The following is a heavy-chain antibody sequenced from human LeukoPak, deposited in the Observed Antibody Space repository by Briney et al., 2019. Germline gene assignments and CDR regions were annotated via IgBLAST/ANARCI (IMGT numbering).Heavy chain of an antibody. Sequence: GGSLRLSCAASGFTFSTYDVHWVRQATGKGLEWVSGIDKGGATYYSGSVTGRFTMSRENAQKSLYLQMNSLRAGDTAVYYCAKDPTYYDFWSGYNYWGQGTLVTVSS. J-gene: IGHJ4*02. CDR2: IDKGGAT. CDR3: AKDPTYYDFWSGYNY. CDR1: GFTFSTYD. D-gene: IGHD3-3*01. V-gene: IGHV3-13*01.